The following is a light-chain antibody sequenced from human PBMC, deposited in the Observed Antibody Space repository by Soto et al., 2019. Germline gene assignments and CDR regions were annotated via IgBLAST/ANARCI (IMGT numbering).Light chain of an antibody. CDR1: QSVLYSSDNKNY. CDR3: QQYYRPNLT. Sequence: DIVMTQSPDSLAVSLGERATINCKSSQSVLYSSDNKNYLAWYQQTPGQPPKLLIFWASTRESGVPDRFSGSGSGTDFTLTISSLQAEDVAVYYCQQYYRPNLTCGGGTKVDIK. CDR2: WAS. V-gene: IGKV4-1*01. J-gene: IGKJ4*01.